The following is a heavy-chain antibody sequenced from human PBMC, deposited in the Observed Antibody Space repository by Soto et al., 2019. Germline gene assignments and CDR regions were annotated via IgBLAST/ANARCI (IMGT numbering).Heavy chain of an antibody. CDR1: GFSFSYYS. D-gene: IGHD3-3*02. Sequence: VVSLILSFKSSGFSFSYYSITLVLQSPGRGLECFSVISGSVDNTFYAASVKCRFAISRDNSKNVLYLQMNSMSADDAAVYFCEKGRAINVSGVEILLEQWGLGTL. CDR3: EKGRAINVSGVEILLEQ. CDR2: ISGSVDNT. J-gene: IGHJ4*01. V-gene: IGHV3-23*01.